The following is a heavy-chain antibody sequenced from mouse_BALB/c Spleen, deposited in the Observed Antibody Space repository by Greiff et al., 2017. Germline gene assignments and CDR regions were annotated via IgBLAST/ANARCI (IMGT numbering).Heavy chain of an antibody. CDR2: ISSGGSYT. Sequence: EVQRVESGGGLVKPGGSLKLSCAASGFTFSSYAMSWVRQTPEKRLEWVATISSGGSYTYYPDSVKGRFTISRDNAKNTLYLQMSSLRSEDTAMYYCAYDGSSWFAYWGQGTLVTVSA. D-gene: IGHD2-3*01. CDR3: AYDGSSWFAY. V-gene: IGHV5-9-3*01. J-gene: IGHJ3*01. CDR1: GFTFSSYA.